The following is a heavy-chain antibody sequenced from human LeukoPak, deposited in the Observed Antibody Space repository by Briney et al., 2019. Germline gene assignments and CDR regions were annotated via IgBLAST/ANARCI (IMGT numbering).Heavy chain of an antibody. V-gene: IGHV3-21*01. CDR1: GFTFSSYS. Sequence: GGSLRLSCAASGFTFSSYSMNWVRQAPGKGLEWVSSISSSSSYIYYADSVKGRITISRDNAKNSLYLQMNSLRAEDTAVYYCARDRYSSSAYRAFDIWGQGTTVTVSS. J-gene: IGHJ3*02. D-gene: IGHD6-6*01. CDR3: ARDRYSSSAYRAFDI. CDR2: ISSSSSYI.